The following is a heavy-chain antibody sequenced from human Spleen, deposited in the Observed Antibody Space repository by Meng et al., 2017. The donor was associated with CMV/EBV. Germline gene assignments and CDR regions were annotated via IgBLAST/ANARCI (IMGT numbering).Heavy chain of an antibody. CDR2: TYYRSKWYN. D-gene: IGHD1-26*01. Sequence: GDSVSSNSAAWNWLRQSPSRGLEWLGRTYYRSKWYNDYAVSVKSRIIINPDTSKNQFSLHLTSVTPEDTAVYYCARELGSYSQFDYWGQGTLVTVSS. J-gene: IGHJ4*02. V-gene: IGHV6-1*01. CDR1: GDSVSSNSAA. CDR3: ARELGSYSQFDY.